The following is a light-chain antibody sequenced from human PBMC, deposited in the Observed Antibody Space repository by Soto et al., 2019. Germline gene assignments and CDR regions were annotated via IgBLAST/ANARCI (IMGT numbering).Light chain of an antibody. Sequence: EIVLTQSPGTLSLSPGERATLSCRASQSVGNNYLAWYQQKPGQAPRLLIYTASIRATGIPDRFSGSGSGTDFTLTISRLEPEDFAVYYCQQYSSSRTFGQGTKVDIK. CDR3: QQYSSSRT. V-gene: IGKV3-20*01. J-gene: IGKJ1*01. CDR2: TAS. CDR1: QSVGNNY.